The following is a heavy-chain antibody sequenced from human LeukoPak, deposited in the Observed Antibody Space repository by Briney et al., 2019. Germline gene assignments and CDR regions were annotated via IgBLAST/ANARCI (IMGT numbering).Heavy chain of an antibody. D-gene: IGHD3-16*02. V-gene: IGHV3-74*01. CDR2: MNSDGSST. Sequence: GGSLRLSCAASGFTFSSYWMHWVRHAPGQGLVWVSRMNSDGSSTSYADSVKGRFTISRDNAKNTLYLQMNSLRAEDTAVYYCAREGYVWGSYRYPYYFDYWGQGTLVTVSS. J-gene: IGHJ4*02. CDR1: GFTFSSYW. CDR3: AREGYVWGSYRYPYYFDY.